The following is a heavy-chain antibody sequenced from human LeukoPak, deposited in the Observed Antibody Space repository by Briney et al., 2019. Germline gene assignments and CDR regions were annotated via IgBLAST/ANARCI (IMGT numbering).Heavy chain of an antibody. V-gene: IGHV3-23*01. D-gene: IGHD3-22*01. Sequence: GASLRLSCAASGFTFSSYAMSWVRQAPGKGLEWVSAISGSGGSTYYADSVKGRFTISRDNSKNTLYLQMNSVRAEDTAVYYCAKRYYYDSSGYYYPYWGQGTLVTVSS. CDR2: ISGSGGST. CDR3: AKRYYYDSSGYYYPY. CDR1: GFTFSSYA. J-gene: IGHJ4*02.